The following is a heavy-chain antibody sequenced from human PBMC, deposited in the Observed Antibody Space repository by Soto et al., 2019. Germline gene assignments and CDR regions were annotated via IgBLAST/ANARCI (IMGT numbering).Heavy chain of an antibody. CDR2: MNPNSGNT. D-gene: IGHD6-13*01. CDR1: GYTFTSYD. V-gene: IGHV1-8*01. Sequence: QVQLVQSGAEVKKPGASVKVSCKASGYTFTSYDINWVRQATGQGLEWMGWMNPNSGNTGYAQKFQGRVTMTRNTSISTAYMELSSLRSEYTAVYYCAIRVWGQQLVNFDPWGQGTLVTVSS. J-gene: IGHJ5*02. CDR3: AIRVWGQQLVNFDP.